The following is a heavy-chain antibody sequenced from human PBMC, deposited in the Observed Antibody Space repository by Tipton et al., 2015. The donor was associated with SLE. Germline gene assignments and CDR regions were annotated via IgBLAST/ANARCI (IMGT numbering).Heavy chain of an antibody. Sequence: PGLVKPSQTLSLTCAISGDSVSSNSAAWNWIRQSPSRGLEWLGRTYYRSKWYNDYAVSVKSRITINPDTSKNQFSLQLNSVTPEDTAVYYCARDSVIAVAGTTYFDYWGQGTLVTVSS. D-gene: IGHD6-19*01. J-gene: IGHJ4*02. CDR1: GDSVSSNSAA. CDR3: ARDSVIAVAGTTYFDY. CDR2: TYYRSKWYN. V-gene: IGHV6-1*01.